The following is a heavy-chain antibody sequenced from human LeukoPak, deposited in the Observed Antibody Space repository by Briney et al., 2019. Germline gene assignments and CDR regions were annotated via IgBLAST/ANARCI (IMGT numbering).Heavy chain of an antibody. J-gene: IGHJ4*02. CDR3: ARDWGIVGATTVDY. CDR1: GYTFTRYY. Sequence: ASVKVSCKASGYTFTRYYIHWVRQAPGQGLEWMGIINPSGGSTSYAQKFQGRVTMTRDTSTSTVYMELNSLRSVDTAVYYCARDWGIVGATTVDYWGQGTLVTVSS. D-gene: IGHD1-26*01. V-gene: IGHV1-46*01. CDR2: INPSGGST.